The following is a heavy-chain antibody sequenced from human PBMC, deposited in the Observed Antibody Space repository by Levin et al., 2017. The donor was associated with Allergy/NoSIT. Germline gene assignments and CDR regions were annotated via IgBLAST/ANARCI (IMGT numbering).Heavy chain of an antibody. J-gene: IGHJ3*02. CDR2: IYYSGST. Sequence: SETLSLTCTVSGGSISSYYWSWIRQPPGKGLEWIGYIYYSGSTNYNPSLKSRVTISVDTSKNQFSLKLSSVTAADTAVYYCARDPAGSFNAFDIWGQGTMVTVSS. D-gene: IGHD6-13*01. CDR1: GGSISSYY. CDR3: ARDPAGSFNAFDI. V-gene: IGHV4-59*01.